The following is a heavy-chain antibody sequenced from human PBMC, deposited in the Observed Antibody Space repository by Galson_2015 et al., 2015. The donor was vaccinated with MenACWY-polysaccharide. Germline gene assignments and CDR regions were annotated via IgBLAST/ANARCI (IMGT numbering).Heavy chain of an antibody. CDR1: GFTFSIYV. Sequence: SLRLSCAASGFTFSIYVMTWVRQAPGKGLEWVSAISSGSDTAYYTDSVKGRCTISRDNSKDTVHLQMDSLRAEDTAVYYCVKGGWADNWGQGTLVTVSA. J-gene: IGHJ4*02. V-gene: IGHV3-23*01. D-gene: IGHD1-26*01. CDR2: ISSGSDTA. CDR3: VKGGWADN.